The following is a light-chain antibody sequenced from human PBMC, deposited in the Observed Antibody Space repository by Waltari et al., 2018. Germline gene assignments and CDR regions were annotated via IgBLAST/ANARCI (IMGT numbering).Light chain of an antibody. V-gene: IGKV1-39*01. J-gene: IGKJ4*01. CDR3: QQSYNVPLT. Sequence: DIRMTQSPSSLSASIGDRVTISCRASQNIATYLNWYQQKSGKAPKLLIYGASTLQSGVPSRFSGSGSGTDFTLTISSLRPEDVAIYFCQQSYNVPLTFGGGTQVEI. CDR2: GAS. CDR1: QNIATY.